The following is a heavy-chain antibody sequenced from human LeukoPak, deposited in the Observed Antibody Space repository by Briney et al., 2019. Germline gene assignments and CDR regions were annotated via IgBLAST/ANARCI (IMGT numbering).Heavy chain of an antibody. J-gene: IGHJ4*02. V-gene: IGHV3-49*04. CDR2: IRSKAYGGTT. CDR3: TSTSPEDDY. CDR1: GFTFSSYG. Sequence: GGSLRLSCAASGFTFSSYGMHWVRQAPGKGLEWVGFIRSKAYGGTTEYAASVKGRFTISRDDSKSIAYLQMNSLKTEDTAVYYCTSTSPEDDYWGQGTLVTVSS.